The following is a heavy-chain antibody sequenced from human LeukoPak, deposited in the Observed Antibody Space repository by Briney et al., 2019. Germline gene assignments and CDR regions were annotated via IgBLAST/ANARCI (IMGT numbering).Heavy chain of an antibody. CDR3: AKAGPNLSGSGTDDQYGMDV. J-gene: IGHJ6*02. V-gene: IGHV3-30*18. CDR2: TSYEGSVK. Sequence: GGSLRLSCVASGFTFSVYGMHWVRRAPGKGLEWVTVTSYEGSVKYYTDSVKGRFTISRDNSKNTLYLQMNSLRAEDTAIYYCAKAGPNLSGSGTDDQYGMDVWGQGTTVTVSS. D-gene: IGHD3-10*01. CDR1: GFTFSVYG.